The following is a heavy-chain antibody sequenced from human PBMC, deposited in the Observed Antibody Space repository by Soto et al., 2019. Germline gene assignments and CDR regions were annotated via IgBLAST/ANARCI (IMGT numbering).Heavy chain of an antibody. CDR1: GGTFSSYS. D-gene: IGHD3-9*01. Sequence: QVQLVQSGAEVKTPGSSVKVSCKASGGTFSSYSINWVRQAPGQGLEWMGRLIPMFGTTDYAQRFQGRVTFTADESNSTASMEVTNLTSEHTAVYYCARAVVLTFTRFYDLDVWGQGTPVTVSS. V-gene: IGHV1-69*18. J-gene: IGHJ6*02. CDR3: ARAVVLTFTRFYDLDV. CDR2: LIPMFGTT.